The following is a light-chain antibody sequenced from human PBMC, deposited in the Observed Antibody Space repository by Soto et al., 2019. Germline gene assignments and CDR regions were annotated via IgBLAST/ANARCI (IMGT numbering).Light chain of an antibody. CDR2: GAS. CDR3: QQYKNWPPWT. CDR1: QRVSSN. Sequence: EIVMTQSPDTLSVSPGERATLPCRASQRVSSNLAWYQQRPGQAPRLLIFGASTRASGVPDRFSGGGSGTEFSLTISSLQSEDFAVYFCQQYKNWPPWTFGRGTKVDIK. V-gene: IGKV3-15*01. J-gene: IGKJ1*01.